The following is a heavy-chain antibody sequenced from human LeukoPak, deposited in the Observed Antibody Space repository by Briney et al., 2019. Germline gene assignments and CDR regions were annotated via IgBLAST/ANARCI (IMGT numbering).Heavy chain of an antibody. CDR1: GGSVSSGGYY. CDR3: ARYHQPSGPNWLDR. Sequence: SQTLSLTCIVSGGSVSSGGYYWSWIRHHPGKGLEWIGYIYYSGSTYYNPSLKSRVTISVDTSKNQFSLSLSSVTAADTAVYYCARYHQPSGPNWLDRWGQGTLVTVSS. V-gene: IGHV4-31*03. J-gene: IGHJ5*02. CDR2: IYYSGST. D-gene: IGHD2-15*01.